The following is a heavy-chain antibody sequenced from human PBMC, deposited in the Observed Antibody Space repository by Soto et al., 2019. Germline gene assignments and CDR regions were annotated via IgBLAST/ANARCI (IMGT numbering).Heavy chain of an antibody. Sequence: QVQLVESGGGVVQPGRSLRLSCAASGFSFSSSTMHWVRQAPGKGLEWVALISNDGSNKNYADSVKGPFIISRDNSKQTLYLQMNSLRPEDTAVYYCEKEEYGHYYFDSWGQGTLVTVSS. J-gene: IGHJ4*02. CDR2: ISNDGSNK. D-gene: IGHD3-10*01. CDR1: GFSFSSST. CDR3: EKEEYGHYYFDS. V-gene: IGHV3-30-3*01.